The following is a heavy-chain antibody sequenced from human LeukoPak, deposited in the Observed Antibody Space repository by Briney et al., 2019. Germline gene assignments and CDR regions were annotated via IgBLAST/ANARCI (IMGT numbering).Heavy chain of an antibody. CDR1: GFTFSRYW. J-gene: IGHJ3*02. CDR2: IKQDGSEQ. V-gene: IGHV3-7*01. CDR3: ARVVWFGESKEEPLDT. Sequence: GGSLRLSCAASGFTFSRYWMNWVRQAPGKGPEWVANIKQDGSEQFYADSVKGRFIISRDNAKNSLYLQMNSLRAEGTAVYYCARVVWFGESKEEPLDTWGQGTMVTVSS. D-gene: IGHD3-10*01.